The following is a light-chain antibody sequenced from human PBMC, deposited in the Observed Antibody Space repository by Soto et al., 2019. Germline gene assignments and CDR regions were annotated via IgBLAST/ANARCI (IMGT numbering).Light chain of an antibody. Sequence: QSALTQPASVSGSPGQSITISCTGTSSDVGGYNYVSWYQQHPGKAPKLMIYEVTNRPSGVSNRFSGSKSDNTASLTISGLQAEDEADYYCSSYTSSSTGVFGGGTKVTV. V-gene: IGLV2-14*01. CDR1: SSDVGGYNY. CDR2: EVT. J-gene: IGLJ3*02. CDR3: SSYTSSSTGV.